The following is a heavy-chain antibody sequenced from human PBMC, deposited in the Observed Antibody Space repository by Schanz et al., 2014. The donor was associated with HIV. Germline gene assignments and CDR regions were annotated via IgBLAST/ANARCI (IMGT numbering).Heavy chain of an antibody. CDR1: GFTFGDYA. CDR2: ISGSGGST. V-gene: IGHV3-23*04. CDR3: AKERRERWLPGRGGLDV. J-gene: IGHJ6*02. D-gene: IGHD1-1*01. Sequence: EVHLVESGGGLIKPGRSLRLSCTASGFTFGDYAMSWFRQAPGKGLEWVSVISGSGGSTYYADSVKGRFTISRDNSKSILYLQMSSLRREDTAVYYCAKERRERWLPGRGGLDVWGQGTTVAVSS.